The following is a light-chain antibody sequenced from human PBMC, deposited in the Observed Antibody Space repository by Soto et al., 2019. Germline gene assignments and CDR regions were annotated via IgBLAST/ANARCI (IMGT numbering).Light chain of an antibody. CDR3: QQYNNWLWT. Sequence: EIVMTQSPATLSVSQGERATLSCRASQSVSRTVAWYQQKPGQAPRLLIHDASTRATGISVRFSGSGSGTEFTLTISSLQSEDFAVYYCQQYNNWLWTFGQGTKVEIK. CDR1: QSVSRT. J-gene: IGKJ1*01. CDR2: DAS. V-gene: IGKV3-15*01.